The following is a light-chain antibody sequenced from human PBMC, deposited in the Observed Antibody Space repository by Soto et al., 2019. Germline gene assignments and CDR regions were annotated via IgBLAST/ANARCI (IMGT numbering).Light chain of an antibody. CDR3: GTWDNSLSSVV. J-gene: IGLJ2*01. V-gene: IGLV1-51*01. CDR2: DNN. Sequence: QSVLTQPPSVSAAPGQKVTISCSGSNSNIGNNYVSWYQQLPGTAPRLLIYDNNSRPSGIPDRFSGSKSDTSASLGITGLQTGDEADYYCGTWDNSLSSVVFGGGTKVTVL. CDR1: NSNIGNNY.